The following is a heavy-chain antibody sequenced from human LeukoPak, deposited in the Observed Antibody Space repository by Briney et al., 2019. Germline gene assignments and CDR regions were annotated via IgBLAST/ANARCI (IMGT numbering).Heavy chain of an antibody. CDR2: IYYSGST. Sequence: PSETLSLTCTVSGGSISSSSYYWGWIRQPPGKGLEWIGSIYYSGSTYYNLSLKSRVTISVDTSKNQFSLKLSSVTAADTAVYYCTRVSYAYFDYWGQGTLVTVSS. J-gene: IGHJ4*02. CDR3: TRVSYAYFDY. CDR1: GGSISSSSYY. V-gene: IGHV4-39*07. D-gene: IGHD2-2*01.